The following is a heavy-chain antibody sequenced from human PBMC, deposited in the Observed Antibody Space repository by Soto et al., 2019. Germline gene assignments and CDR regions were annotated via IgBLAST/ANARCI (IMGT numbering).Heavy chain of an antibody. V-gene: IGHV4-30-4*01. CDR3: ARSMVRGAIGAFDA. D-gene: IGHD3-10*01. CDR2: IYYSGNT. J-gene: IGHJ3*01. Sequence: QVQLQESGPGLVKPSQTLSLTCTVSGGSISSGTSYWTWIRQAPGTGLELIGYIYYSGNTFYNPSLKSRVTISIDTSKNQFSLKLSSVTAADTAGYYCARSMVRGAIGAFDAWGQGTVVTVSS. CDR1: GGSISSGTSY.